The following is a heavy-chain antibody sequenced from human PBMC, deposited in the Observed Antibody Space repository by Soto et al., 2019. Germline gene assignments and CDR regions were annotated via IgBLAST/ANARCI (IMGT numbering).Heavy chain of an antibody. Sequence: PGGSLRLSCTASGFTFSSHWMDWVRQAPGKGPMWVSRINGDGISTNYAEFVQGRFTISRDNAKNTLYLQMNRPRVEDTGIYYCAGVVNVGYYYYAMDVWGQGTTVTVSS. D-gene: IGHD2-15*01. CDR1: GFTFSSHW. CDR3: AGVVNVGYYYYAMDV. J-gene: IGHJ6*02. CDR2: INGDGIST. V-gene: IGHV3-74*01.